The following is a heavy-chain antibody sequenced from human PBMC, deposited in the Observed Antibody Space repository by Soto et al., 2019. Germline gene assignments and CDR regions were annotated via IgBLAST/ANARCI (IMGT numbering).Heavy chain of an antibody. CDR3: ARFGHSGGYFPSYFDS. CDR1: GGSISSSSYY. V-gene: IGHV4-30-2*01. CDR2: IYHSGNT. D-gene: IGHD3-22*01. J-gene: IGHJ4*02. Sequence: SETLSLTCTVSGGSISSSSYYWGWIRQPPGRGLEWIGYIYHSGNTYYNPSLKSRVTISVVRSKNQFFLDLNYVTAADTAVYYCARFGHSGGYFPSYFDSWGQGTLVTVSS.